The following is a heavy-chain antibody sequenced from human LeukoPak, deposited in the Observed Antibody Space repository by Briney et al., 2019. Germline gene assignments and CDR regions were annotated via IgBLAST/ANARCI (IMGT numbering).Heavy chain of an antibody. J-gene: IGHJ6*03. CDR1: GFTFSSYG. CDR2: ISGSGGST. Sequence: GGSLRLSCAASGFTFSSYGMSWVRQAPGKGLEWVSAISGSGGSTYYADSVKGRFTISRDNSKNTLYLQMNSLRAEDTAVYYCAKGPHRIAVAGTGGYMDVWGKGTTVTVSS. CDR3: AKGPHRIAVAGTGGYMDV. V-gene: IGHV3-23*01. D-gene: IGHD6-19*01.